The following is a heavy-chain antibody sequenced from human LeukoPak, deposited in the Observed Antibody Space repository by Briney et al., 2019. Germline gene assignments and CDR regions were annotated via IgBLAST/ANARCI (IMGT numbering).Heavy chain of an antibody. J-gene: IGHJ6*03. Sequence: PGGSLRLSCAASKFIFSDYSMNWVRQAPGKGLEWVPSISSSGRYIYYADSVKGRFTISRDNAKNSLYLQMNSLRAEDTAVYYCARDHCSSNGCYTIYFYYYMDVWGRGTTVTVSS. CDR2: ISSSGRYI. D-gene: IGHD2-2*02. CDR1: KFIFSDYS. V-gene: IGHV3-21*01. CDR3: ARDHCSSNGCYTIYFYYYMDV.